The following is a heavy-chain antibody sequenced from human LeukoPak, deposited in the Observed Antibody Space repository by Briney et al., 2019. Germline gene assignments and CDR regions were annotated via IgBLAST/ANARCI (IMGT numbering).Heavy chain of an antibody. CDR3: ARSPGWLQSHPLGY. Sequence: SETLSLTCTVSGGSISSSSYYWGWIRQPPGKGLDWIGSIYYSGSTYYNPSLKSRVTISVDTSKNQFSLKLSSVTAADTAVYYCARSPGWLQSHPLGYWGQGTLVTVSS. CDR1: GGSISSSSYY. D-gene: IGHD5-24*01. V-gene: IGHV4-39*01. J-gene: IGHJ4*02. CDR2: IYYSGST.